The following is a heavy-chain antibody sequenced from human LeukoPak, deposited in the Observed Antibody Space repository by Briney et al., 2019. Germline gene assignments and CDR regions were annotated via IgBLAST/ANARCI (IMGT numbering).Heavy chain of an antibody. V-gene: IGHV3-7*01. Sequence: GGSLRLSCAASGFTFSSYAMSWVRQAPGKGLEWVANIKEDGSEINYVDSVKGRFTISRNNAKNSLFLQMNSLRVEDTAVYCCARDRGYSSSDYWGQGTLVIVSS. CDR1: GFTFSSYA. CDR2: IKEDGSEI. J-gene: IGHJ4*02. D-gene: IGHD4-23*01. CDR3: ARDRGYSSSDY.